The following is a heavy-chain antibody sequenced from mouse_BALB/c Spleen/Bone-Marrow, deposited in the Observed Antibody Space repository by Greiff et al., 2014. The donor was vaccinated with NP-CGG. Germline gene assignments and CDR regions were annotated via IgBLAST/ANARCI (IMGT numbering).Heavy chain of an antibody. CDR3: TRRDRYDYYAMDY. J-gene: IGHJ4*01. V-gene: IGHV1-69*02. CDR1: GYTFTSYW. Sequence: VKLMESGAELVRPGASVKLSCKASGYTFTSYWINWVKQRPGQGLKWIGNIYPSDSYTNYNQKFKDKATLTVDKSSSTAYMQLSSPTSEDSAVYYCTRRDRYDYYAMDYWGQGTSVTVSS. CDR2: IYPSDSYT. D-gene: IGHD2-14*01.